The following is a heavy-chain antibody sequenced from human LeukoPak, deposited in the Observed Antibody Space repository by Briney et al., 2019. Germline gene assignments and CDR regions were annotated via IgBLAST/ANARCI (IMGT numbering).Heavy chain of an antibody. V-gene: IGHV4-59*01. J-gene: IGHJ5*02. Sequence: SETLSLTCTVSGASINPYYWSWIRQPPGKGLEWIGYVYYSGPTHYNPSLKSRVTISLDTSKNQFSLELSSAAAADTAVYYCARGRCGDDCFLSQTNLFDPWGQGTLVTVSS. CDR1: GASINPYY. CDR3: ARGRCGDDCFLSQTNLFDP. D-gene: IGHD2-21*02. CDR2: VYYSGPT.